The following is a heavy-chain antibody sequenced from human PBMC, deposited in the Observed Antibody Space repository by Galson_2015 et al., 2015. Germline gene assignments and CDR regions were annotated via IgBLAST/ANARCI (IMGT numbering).Heavy chain of an antibody. CDR3: VREGIPYCFDY. CDR1: GFTFSSYW. Sequence: SLRLSCAASGFTFSSYWLSWVRQAPGKGLEWVANIKQDGIEKYYVDSVKGRFTISRDNAKNSLYLQMNSLRAEDAAVYYCVREGIPYCFDYWGQGTLVTVSS. J-gene: IGHJ4*02. V-gene: IGHV3-7*01. CDR2: IKQDGIEK.